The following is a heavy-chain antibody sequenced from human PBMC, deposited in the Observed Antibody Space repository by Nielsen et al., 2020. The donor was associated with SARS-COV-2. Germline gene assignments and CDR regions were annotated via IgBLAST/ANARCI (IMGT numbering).Heavy chain of an antibody. J-gene: IGHJ5*02. CDR1: GYTFTSYY. Sequence: ASVKVSCKASGYTFTSYYMHWVRQAPGQGLEWMGIINPSGGSTSYAQKFQGRVTMTRDTSTSTVYMELSSLRSDDTAVYYCAVGNDDYVDYVRWFDPWGQGTLVTVSP. D-gene: IGHD4-17*01. V-gene: IGHV1-46*01. CDR2: INPSGGST. CDR3: AVGNDDYVDYVRWFDP.